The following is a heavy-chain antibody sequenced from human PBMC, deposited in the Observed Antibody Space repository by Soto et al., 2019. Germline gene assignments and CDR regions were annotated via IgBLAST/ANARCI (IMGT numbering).Heavy chain of an antibody. V-gene: IGHV1-69*01. CDR1: GGTFSSHC. CDR3: ATGSFTSTGGRIGYHYNAMDV. Sequence: QVQLVQSGAEVKKPGSSVKVSCKSSGGTFSSHCINWVRQAPGQGLEWMGGIIPIFGPANFAKKFQGRVTITADESTTPAYMELSSLTSEDTAVYYCATGSFTSTGGRIGYHYNAMDVWGQGTTVTVSS. J-gene: IGHJ6*02. D-gene: IGHD1-1*01. CDR2: IIPIFGPA.